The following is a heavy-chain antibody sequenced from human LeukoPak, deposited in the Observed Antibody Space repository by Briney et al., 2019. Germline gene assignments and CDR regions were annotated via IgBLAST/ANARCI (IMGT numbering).Heavy chain of an antibody. CDR3: AGPLIVVVTSRPFDI. Sequence: GGSLRLSCAVSGFTFSSYSMNWVRQAPGKGLEWVSSISSSSSYIYYADSVKGRFTISRDNAKNSLYLQMNSLRAKDTAVYYCAGPLIVVVTSRPFDIWGQGTMVTVSS. V-gene: IGHV3-21*01. J-gene: IGHJ3*02. CDR1: GFTFSSYS. CDR2: ISSSSSYI. D-gene: IGHD2-21*02.